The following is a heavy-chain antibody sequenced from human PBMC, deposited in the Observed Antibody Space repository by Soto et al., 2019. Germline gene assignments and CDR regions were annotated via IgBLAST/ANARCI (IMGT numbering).Heavy chain of an antibody. CDR2: IYHSGST. CDR1: GGSISSGDDF. Sequence: QVQLQESGPGLVKPSQTLSLTCTVSGGSISSGDDFWTWIRQPPGKGLEWIGYIYHSGSTYYNPSLKSRLTMSVDTSKNQFSLKLSSVTAADTAVYYCARDRAKWKDYYYYGMDVWGQGTTVTVSS. V-gene: IGHV4-30-4*01. J-gene: IGHJ6*02. D-gene: IGHD1-20*01. CDR3: ARDRAKWKDYYYYGMDV.